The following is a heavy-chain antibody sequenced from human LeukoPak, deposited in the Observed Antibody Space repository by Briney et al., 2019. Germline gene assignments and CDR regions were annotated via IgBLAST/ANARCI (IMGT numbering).Heavy chain of an antibody. Sequence: PSETLSLTCTVSGGSISSGNYYWSWLLQPPGKGLEGIGYIYYSGSTYYNPSLKSRVTISVDTSKNQFSLKLSSVTAADTAVYYCARWYYYGSGVRYFDLWGRGTLVTVSS. CDR1: GGSISSGNYY. CDR2: IYYSGST. CDR3: ARWYYYGSGVRYFDL. D-gene: IGHD3-10*01. V-gene: IGHV4-30-4*08. J-gene: IGHJ2*01.